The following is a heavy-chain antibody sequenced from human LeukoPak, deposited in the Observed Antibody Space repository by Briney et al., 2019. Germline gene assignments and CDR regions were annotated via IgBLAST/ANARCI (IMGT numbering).Heavy chain of an antibody. J-gene: IGHJ4*02. D-gene: IGHD1-7*01. Sequence: SETLSLTCAVSGYSISSGYYWGWIRQPPGKGLEGIGSIYHSGSTYYNPSLKSRVTISVDTSKNQFSLKLRSVTAADTAVYYCARRNYGGGFDYWGQGTLVTVSS. V-gene: IGHV4-38-2*01. CDR2: IYHSGST. CDR1: GYSISSGYY. CDR3: ARRNYGGGFDY.